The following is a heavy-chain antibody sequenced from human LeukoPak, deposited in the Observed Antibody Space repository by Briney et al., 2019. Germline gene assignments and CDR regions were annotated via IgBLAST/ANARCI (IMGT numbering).Heavy chain of an antibody. CDR1: GFTFSNAW. Sequence: GGSLRLSCAASGFTFSNAWMSWVRQAPGKGLEWVSYISSSGSTIYYADSVKGRFTISRDNAKNSLYLQMNSLRAEDTAVYYCARDMDYDILTGYSSAYWGQGTLVTVSS. J-gene: IGHJ4*02. CDR3: ARDMDYDILTGYSSAY. V-gene: IGHV3-11*04. D-gene: IGHD3-9*01. CDR2: ISSSGSTI.